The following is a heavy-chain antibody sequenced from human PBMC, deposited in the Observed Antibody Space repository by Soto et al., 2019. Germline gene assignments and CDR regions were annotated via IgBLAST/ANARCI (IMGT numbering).Heavy chain of an antibody. D-gene: IGHD3-3*01. CDR2: ISANGVYT. CDR3: AKNYDFWAVTPFDY. Sequence: GGSLRLSCAASGFTFNNYAMSWVRQAPGKGLEYVSSISANGVYTYYADSVRGRFTISRDKSKSTLYLQMNSLRAEDTAVYYCAKNYDFWAVTPFDYWGQGTLVTVSS. CDR1: GFTFNNYA. J-gene: IGHJ4*02. V-gene: IGHV3-23*01.